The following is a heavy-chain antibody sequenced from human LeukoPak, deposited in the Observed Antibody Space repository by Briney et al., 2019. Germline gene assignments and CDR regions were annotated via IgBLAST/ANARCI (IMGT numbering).Heavy chain of an antibody. V-gene: IGHV4-34*01. D-gene: IGHD4-23*01. CDR1: GGSFSGYY. J-gene: IGHJ4*02. CDR3: ARTRWPKPFDY. CDR2: INHSGST. Sequence: SETLSLTCAVYGGSFSGYYWSWIRQPPGKGLEWIGEINHSGSTNYNPSLKSRVTISVDTSKNQLSLKLSSVTAADTAMYYCARTRWPKPFDYWGQGTLVTVSS.